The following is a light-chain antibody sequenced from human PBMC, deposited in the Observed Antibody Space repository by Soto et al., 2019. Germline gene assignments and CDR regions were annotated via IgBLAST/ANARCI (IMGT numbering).Light chain of an antibody. Sequence: EIVMTQSPATLSVSPGERATLSCRASQSVGSDLAWYQQKPGQAPRLVIYGASSRATGIPDRFSGSGTGTDFTLTISRLEPEDFAVYYCQQHGISHITFGQGTRLEIK. V-gene: IGKV3-20*01. CDR1: QSVGSD. J-gene: IGKJ5*01. CDR3: QQHGISHIT. CDR2: GAS.